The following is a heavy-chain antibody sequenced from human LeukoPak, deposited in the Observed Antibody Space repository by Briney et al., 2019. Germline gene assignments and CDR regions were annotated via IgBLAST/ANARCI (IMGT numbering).Heavy chain of an antibody. Sequence: NPSETLSLTCTVSGGSISSYYWSWIRQPAGKGLEWIGRIYTSGSTNYNPSLKSRVTMSVDTSKNQFSLKLSSVTAADTAVYYCARERVPYYDSSGYYVYYFDYWGQGTLVTVSS. D-gene: IGHD3-22*01. J-gene: IGHJ4*02. CDR3: ARERVPYYDSSGYYVYYFDY. CDR2: IYTSGST. V-gene: IGHV4-4*07. CDR1: GGSISSYY.